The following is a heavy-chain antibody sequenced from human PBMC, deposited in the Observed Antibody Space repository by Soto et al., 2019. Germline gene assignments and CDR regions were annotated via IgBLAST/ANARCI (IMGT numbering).Heavy chain of an antibody. CDR2: INHSGST. D-gene: IGHD3-10*01. V-gene: IGHV4-34*01. Sequence: QVQLQQWGAGLLKPSETLSLTCAVYGGSFSGYYWSWIRQPPGKGLEWIGEINHSGSTNYNPSLKSRVTISADTSNNQFSLKLSSVTAADTAVYYCARGGRITMVQGVISGPPDYWGQGTLVTVSS. J-gene: IGHJ4*02. CDR3: ARGGRITMVQGVISGPPDY. CDR1: GGSFSGYY.